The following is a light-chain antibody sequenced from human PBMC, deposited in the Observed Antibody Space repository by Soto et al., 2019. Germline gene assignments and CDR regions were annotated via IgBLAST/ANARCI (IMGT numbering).Light chain of an antibody. J-gene: IGLJ2*01. CDR1: NIGSKS. Sequence: SYVLTQPPSVSVAPGKAARITCGGNNIGSKSVHWYQQKPGQAPLLVIYYDRDRPSGIPERFSGSNSGNTATLTISRVEAGDEAAYSCQLWDGGSGHRVFGGGTKLTVL. CDR3: QLWDGGSGHRV. CDR2: YDR. V-gene: IGLV3-21*04.